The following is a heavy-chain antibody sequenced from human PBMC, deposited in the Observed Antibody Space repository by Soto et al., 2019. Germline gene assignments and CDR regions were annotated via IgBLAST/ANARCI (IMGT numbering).Heavy chain of an antibody. V-gene: IGHV3-7*01. J-gene: IGHJ2*01. D-gene: IGHD1-26*01. CDR3: ARVGRRSIVGATRYWYFDL. CDR2: IKQDGSEK. CDR1: GFTFSSYW. Sequence: GESLKISCAASGFTFSSYWMSWVRQAPGKGLEWVANIKQDGSEKYYVDSVKGRFTISRDNAKNSLYLQMNSLRAEDTAVYYCARVGRRSIVGATRYWYFDLWGRGTLVTVSS.